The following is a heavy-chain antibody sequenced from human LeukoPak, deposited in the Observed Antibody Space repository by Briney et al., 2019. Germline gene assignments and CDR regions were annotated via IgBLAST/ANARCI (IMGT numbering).Heavy chain of an antibody. Sequence: SGTLSLTCAVSGDSISSTNWWSWVRQPPGKGLEWIGEIYHSGSTNYNPSLKSRVTISVDKSKNQFSLKLSSVTAADTAVYYCARLKAAAGTLDYWGQGTLVTVSS. CDR1: GDSISSTNW. D-gene: IGHD6-13*01. V-gene: IGHV4-4*02. J-gene: IGHJ4*02. CDR3: ARLKAAAGTLDY. CDR2: IYHSGST.